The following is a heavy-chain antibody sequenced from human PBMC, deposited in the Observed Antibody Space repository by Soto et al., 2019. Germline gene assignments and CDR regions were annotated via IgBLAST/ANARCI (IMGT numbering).Heavy chain of an antibody. CDR1: GGSISTSSYY. D-gene: IGHD6-13*01. J-gene: IGHJ5*02. CDR3: ARRAAGGLNWFDP. Sequence: QLQLQESGPGLVKPSETLSLTCAVSGGSISTSSYYWDWIRQPPGKGLEWIGSIYYSGNIYYNPSLKSRVTISLDTSKNPFSLKFSSVTAADTAVYYCARRAAGGLNWFDPWGQGTLVTVSS. CDR2: IYYSGNI. V-gene: IGHV4-39*02.